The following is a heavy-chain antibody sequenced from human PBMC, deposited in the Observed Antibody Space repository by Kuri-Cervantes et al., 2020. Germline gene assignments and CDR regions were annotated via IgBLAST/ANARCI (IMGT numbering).Heavy chain of an antibody. CDR2: ISYDGSNK. CDR3: ARGQGVGCSSTSCYGPDAFDI. V-gene: IGHV3-30*03. J-gene: IGHJ3*02. CDR1: GFTFRNYG. Sequence: GESLKISCAASGFTFRNYGMHWVRQAPGKGLEWVAVISYDGSNKYYADSVKGRFTISRDNSKNTLYLQMNSLRAEDTAVYYCARGQGVGCSSTSCYGPDAFDIWGQGTMVTVSS. D-gene: IGHD2-2*01.